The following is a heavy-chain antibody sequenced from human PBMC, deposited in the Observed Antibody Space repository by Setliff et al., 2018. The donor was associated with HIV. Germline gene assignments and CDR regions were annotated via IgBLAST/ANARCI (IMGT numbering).Heavy chain of an antibody. D-gene: IGHD1-26*01. CDR2: IYYSGST. Sequence: PSETLSLTCTVSGGSISSHYWSWIRQPPGKGLEWIGYIYYSGSTNYNPSLKSRVIISVDTSKMQFSLMLRSVTAADTAVYYCAGDAGYKGAADYWGQGTLVTVSS. V-gene: IGHV4-59*11. CDR3: AGDAGYKGAADY. CDR1: GGSISSHY. J-gene: IGHJ4*02.